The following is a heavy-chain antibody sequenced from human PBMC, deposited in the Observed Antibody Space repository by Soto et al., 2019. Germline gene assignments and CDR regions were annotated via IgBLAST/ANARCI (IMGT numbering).Heavy chain of an antibody. D-gene: IGHD5-18*01. Sequence: SLRLSCAASGFTFDDYAMHWVRQAPGKGLEWVTGISWNIGSIGYADSVKGRFTISRDNAKNSLYLQMNSLRAEDMAFYYCAKDGLVDTAMVPLPYYMDVWGKGTTVTVSS. J-gene: IGHJ6*03. CDR2: ISWNIGSI. CDR3: AKDGLVDTAMVPLPYYMDV. CDR1: GFTFDDYA. V-gene: IGHV3-9*03.